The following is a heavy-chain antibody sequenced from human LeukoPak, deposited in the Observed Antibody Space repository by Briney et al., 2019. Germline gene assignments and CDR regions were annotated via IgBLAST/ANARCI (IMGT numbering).Heavy chain of an antibody. V-gene: IGHV5-51*01. CDR1: GYSFTTYW. CDR3: ARYKDDSSGYNDY. D-gene: IGHD3-22*01. CDR2: IYPDDSDT. J-gene: IGHJ4*02. Sequence: PGESLKISCKGSGYSFTTYWIGWVRQMPGKGLEWMGIIYPDDSDTRYSPSFQGQVTISADKSISTAYLQWSSLKASDTAMYYCARYKDDSSGYNDYWGQGTLVTVSS.